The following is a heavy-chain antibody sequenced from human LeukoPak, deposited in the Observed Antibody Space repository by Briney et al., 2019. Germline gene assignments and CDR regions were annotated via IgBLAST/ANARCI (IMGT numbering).Heavy chain of an antibody. D-gene: IGHD3-10*01. CDR3: ARGSRESGYYGSGSYYNVPRYYYYYYMDV. CDR2: IYYSGST. V-gene: IGHV4-39*07. Sequence: KTSETLSLTCTVSGGSISSSSYYWGWIRQPPGKGLEWIGNIYYSGSTYYNPSLKSRVTISVDTSKNQFSLKLSSVTAADTAVYYCARGSRESGYYGSGSYYNVPRYYYYYYMDVWGKGTTVTVSS. CDR1: GGSISSSSYY. J-gene: IGHJ6*03.